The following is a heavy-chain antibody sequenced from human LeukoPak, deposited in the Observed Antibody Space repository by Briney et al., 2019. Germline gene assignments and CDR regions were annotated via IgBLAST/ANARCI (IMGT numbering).Heavy chain of an antibody. Sequence: SVKVSCKASGGTFISYAISWVRQAPGQGLEWMGGIIPIFGTANYAQKFQGRVTITTDESTSTAYMELSSLRSEDTAVYYCALGDIVDQGWFDPWGQGTLVTVSS. CDR2: IIPIFGTA. CDR1: GGTFISYA. J-gene: IGHJ5*02. CDR3: ALGDIVDQGWFDP. D-gene: IGHD2-15*01. V-gene: IGHV1-69*05.